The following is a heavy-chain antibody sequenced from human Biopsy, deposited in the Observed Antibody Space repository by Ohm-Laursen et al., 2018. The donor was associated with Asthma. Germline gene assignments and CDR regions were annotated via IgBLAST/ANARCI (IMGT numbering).Heavy chain of an antibody. CDR2: ISFDGTNR. J-gene: IGHJ4*02. CDR1: GFTFHNYG. V-gene: IGHV3-30*18. D-gene: IGHD1-26*01. CDR3: AKEVFPGWELRRGPDS. Sequence: LRLSCAASGFTFHNYGMHWVRQAPGKGLDWVAVISFDGTNRNYTDSVKGRFTISRDNSRNTLHLEMNSLRAEDTAVYFCAKEVFPGWELRRGPDSWGQGTLVTVSS.